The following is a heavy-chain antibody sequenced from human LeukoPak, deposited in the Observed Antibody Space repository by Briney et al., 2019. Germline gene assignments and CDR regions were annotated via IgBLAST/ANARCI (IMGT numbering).Heavy chain of an antibody. CDR3: VRHVGGPPDY. Sequence: GESLKISCKGSGYIFTTYWIGWVRQMPGKGLEWMGVTYPGNSNTGYSPSFQGQVTISADKSISTAYLGWSSLKASDTAMYYCVRHVGGPPDYWGQGTLVTVSS. CDR1: GYIFTTYW. V-gene: IGHV5-51*01. CDR2: TYPGNSNT. D-gene: IGHD4-23*01. J-gene: IGHJ4*02.